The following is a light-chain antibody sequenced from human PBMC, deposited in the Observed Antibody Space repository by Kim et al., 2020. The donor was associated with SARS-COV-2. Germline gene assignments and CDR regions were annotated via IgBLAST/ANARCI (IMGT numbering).Light chain of an antibody. V-gene: IGKV3D-20*02. CDR3: QQRSNWPG. CDR1: QSVRSSY. CDR2: TAS. Sequence: SLSPGERATLSCRASQSVRSSYLAWYQQKPGQAPRLLFYTASSRATGIPDRFSGSGSGTDFTLTISRLEPEDFAVYYCQQRSNWPGFGQGTKLEI. J-gene: IGKJ2*03.